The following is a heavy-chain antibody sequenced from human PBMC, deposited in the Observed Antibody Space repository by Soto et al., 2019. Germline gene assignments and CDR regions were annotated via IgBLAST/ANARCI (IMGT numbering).Heavy chain of an antibody. J-gene: IGHJ5*02. CDR1: GFTFSSYA. D-gene: IGHD6-13*01. Sequence: GGSLRLSCAASGFTFSSYAMSWVRQAPGKGLEWVSAISGSGGSTHYADSVKGRFTISRDNSKNTLYLQMNSLRAEDTAVYYCAKVGQGSSWYPAYNWFDPWGQGTLVTVSS. CDR3: AKVGQGSSWYPAYNWFDP. V-gene: IGHV3-23*01. CDR2: ISGSGGST.